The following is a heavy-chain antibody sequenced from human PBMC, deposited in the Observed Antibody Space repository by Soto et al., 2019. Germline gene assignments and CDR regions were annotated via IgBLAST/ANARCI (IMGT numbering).Heavy chain of an antibody. CDR2: VYSGDST. Sequence: EVQLVETGGGLIQPGGSPRLSCAVSGFTVSGIYLSWVRQAPGMGLEWVSIVYSGDSTFYAESVRGRFTISRDSSRNTVHLQMSSLRREDTAVYYCARVEPTSWYFDLWGRGTPVTVSS. CDR1: GFTVSGIY. D-gene: IGHD1-26*01. CDR3: ARVEPTSWYFDL. J-gene: IGHJ2*01. V-gene: IGHV3-53*02.